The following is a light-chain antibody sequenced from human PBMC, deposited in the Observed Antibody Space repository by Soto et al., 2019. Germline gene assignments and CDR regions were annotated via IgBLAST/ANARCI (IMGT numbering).Light chain of an antibody. CDR1: QDISSW. CDR2: IAS. Sequence: DIQMTQSPSSVSASVGDRVTITCRASQDISSWLTWYQQKPGKAPKVLIYIASRLQSGVPSRFSGSRSGTDFSLTISSLQPEDFATYYCQQSKSYRAFGQGTKVDIK. CDR3: QQSKSYRA. J-gene: IGKJ1*01. V-gene: IGKV1-12*01.